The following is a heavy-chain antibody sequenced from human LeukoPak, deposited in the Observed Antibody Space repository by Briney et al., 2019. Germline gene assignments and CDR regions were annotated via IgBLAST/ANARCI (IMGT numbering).Heavy chain of an antibody. CDR2: IIPILGIA. Sequence: ASVKVSCKASGGTFSSYAISWVRQAPGQGLEWMRRIIPILGIANYAQKFQGRVTITADKSTSTAYMELSSLRSEDTAVYYCARFQPTTVVTPGGGYWGQGTLVTVSS. V-gene: IGHV1-69*04. J-gene: IGHJ4*02. CDR1: GGTFSSYA. D-gene: IGHD4-23*01. CDR3: ARFQPTTVVTPGGGY.